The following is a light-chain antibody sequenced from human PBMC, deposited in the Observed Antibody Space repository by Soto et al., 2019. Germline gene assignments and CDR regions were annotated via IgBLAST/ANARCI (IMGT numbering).Light chain of an antibody. Sequence: DIVMTQSPDSLAVSLGERATINCKSSQSLLYNSNNKNYLVWYQQKPGQPPKLLIYWASTRESGVPDRFSGSGSGTDFTLTISSLQAEDVAGYYCQQYYSTSYTFGQGIKLEIK. CDR3: QQYYSTSYT. CDR2: WAS. J-gene: IGKJ2*01. V-gene: IGKV4-1*01. CDR1: QSLLYNSNNKNY.